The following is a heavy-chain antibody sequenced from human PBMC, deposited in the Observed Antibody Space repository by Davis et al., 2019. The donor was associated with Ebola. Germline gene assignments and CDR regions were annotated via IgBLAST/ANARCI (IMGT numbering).Heavy chain of an antibody. CDR3: ARHDFHNSGYPFDY. CDR2: IYHSRST. J-gene: IGHJ4*02. CDR1: GYSISSGYY. D-gene: IGHD6-19*01. V-gene: IGHV4-38-2*02. Sequence: SETLSLTCTVSGYSISSGYYWVWLRQPPRKGLEWIGSIYHSRSTYYNPSLKSRLTISVDTSKNQFSLILRSVTATDTAVYFCARHDFHNSGYPFDYWGQGTLVTVSS.